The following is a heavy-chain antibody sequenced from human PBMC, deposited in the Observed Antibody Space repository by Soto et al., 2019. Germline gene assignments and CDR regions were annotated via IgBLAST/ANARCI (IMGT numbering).Heavy chain of an antibody. Sequence: GGSLRLSCEASGFTFSNYWMHWVRQAPGKGLEWVAAISGSGVSTYYADSVKGRFTISRDNSKNTLYLQMNSLRAEDTAVYSCAKWNYYYDSTDYGAFDIWGQGTMVTV. V-gene: IGHV3-23*01. CDR3: AKWNYYYDSTDYGAFDI. CDR1: GFTFSNYW. D-gene: IGHD3-22*01. CDR2: ISGSGVST. J-gene: IGHJ3*02.